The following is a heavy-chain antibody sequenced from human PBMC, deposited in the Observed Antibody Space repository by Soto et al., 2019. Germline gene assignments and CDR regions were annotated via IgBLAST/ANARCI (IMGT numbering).Heavy chain of an antibody. Sequence: QVQLQESGPGRVKPSQTLSLTCSVSGDSISRIDYYWTWIRQHPEKGLEWIGNIYFRGNTYYSPSIERLHTKSAATSHNKFSLQLRSANAAGTAVYYWEGGGVSYEDSGHLISCGFDIWGNGTTVTVSS. D-gene: IGHD1-26*01. CDR2: IYFRGNT. V-gene: IGHV4-31*01. CDR3: EGGGVSYEDSGHLISCGFDI. J-gene: IGHJ3*02. CDR1: GDSISRIDYY.